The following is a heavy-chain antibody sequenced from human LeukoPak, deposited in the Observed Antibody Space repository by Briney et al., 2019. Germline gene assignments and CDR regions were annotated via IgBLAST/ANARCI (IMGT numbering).Heavy chain of an antibody. D-gene: IGHD2-2*01. J-gene: IGHJ4*02. CDR1: DGSISSGDYY. V-gene: IGHV4-30-4*01. CDR3: ASVLIVPAAILY. Sequence: SETLSLTCTVSDGSISSGDYYWSWIRQPPGKGLEWIGYIYYSGSTYYNPSLKSRVTISVDTSKNQFSLKLSSVTAADTAVYYCASVLIVPAAILYWGQGTLVTVSS. CDR2: IYYSGST.